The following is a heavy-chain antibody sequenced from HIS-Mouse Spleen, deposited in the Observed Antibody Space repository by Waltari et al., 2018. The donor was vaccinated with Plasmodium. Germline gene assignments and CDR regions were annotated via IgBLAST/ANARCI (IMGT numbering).Heavy chain of an antibody. CDR2: IKQDGSEK. D-gene: IGHD6-13*01. V-gene: IGHV3-7*01. CDR3: ASSWYWYFDL. J-gene: IGHJ2*01. CDR1: GVTFGSYW. Sequence: EVQLVEYVGGLVQPGGYVNLSCPASGVTFGSYWMIWVRQAPGKGLEWVANIKQDGSEKYYVDSVKGRFTISRDNAKNSLYLQMNSLRAEDTAVYYCASSWYWYFDLWGRGTLVTVSS.